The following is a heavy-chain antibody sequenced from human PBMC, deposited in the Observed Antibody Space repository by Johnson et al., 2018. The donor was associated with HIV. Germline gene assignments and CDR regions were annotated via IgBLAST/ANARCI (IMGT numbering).Heavy chain of an antibody. CDR2: ISSSGSTI. CDR3: AREGDSSGMVFLDAFDI. CDR1: GFTFSDYY. V-gene: IGHV3-11*04. D-gene: IGHD3-22*01. J-gene: IGHJ3*02. Sequence: QVQLVESGGGLVKPGGSLRLSCAASGFTFSDYYMSWIRQAPGKGLEWVSYISSSGSTIYYADSVKGRFTISRDNAKNSLYLQMNSLRGDDTALYYCAREGDSSGMVFLDAFDIWGQGTMVTVSS.